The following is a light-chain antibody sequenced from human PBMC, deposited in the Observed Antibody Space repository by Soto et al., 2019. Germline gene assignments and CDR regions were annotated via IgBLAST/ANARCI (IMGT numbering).Light chain of an antibody. CDR3: SSYTSSSTLCV. Sequence: QSVLTPPASVSGSTGQSITISCTGTSSDVGGYNYVSWYQQHPGKAPKLMIYDVSNRPSGVSNRFSGSKSGNTASLTISGLQAEDEADYYCSSYTSSSTLCVFGTGTKATVL. CDR1: SSDVGGYNY. J-gene: IGLJ1*01. CDR2: DVS. V-gene: IGLV2-14*01.